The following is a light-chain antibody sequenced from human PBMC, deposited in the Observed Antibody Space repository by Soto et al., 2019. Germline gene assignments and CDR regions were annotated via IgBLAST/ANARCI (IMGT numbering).Light chain of an antibody. CDR1: ERVSSSY. V-gene: IGKV3D-20*01. Sequence: IVLTQSPSTMSFSPWERSTLSCLASERVSSSYVAWYQMKAGLAPRLLIHDASTRASGIPDRFRGSKSGTDFTLTIRGLEPEDAALYYCQQYGSSPITFGQGTRLEIK. CDR2: DAS. J-gene: IGKJ5*01. CDR3: QQYGSSPIT.